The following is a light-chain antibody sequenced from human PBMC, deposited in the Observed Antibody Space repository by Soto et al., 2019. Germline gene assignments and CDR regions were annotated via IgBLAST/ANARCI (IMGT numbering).Light chain of an antibody. J-gene: IGKJ1*01. CDR2: KAS. Sequence: DLQMTPSPSTLSATVGDRITITFRASQSISSWLAWYQQKPGKAPKLLIYKASSLESGVPSRFSGGGSGTEFTLTISSLQPDDFATYYCQQYNSYSWTFGQGTKVDIK. CDR1: QSISSW. V-gene: IGKV1-5*03. CDR3: QQYNSYSWT.